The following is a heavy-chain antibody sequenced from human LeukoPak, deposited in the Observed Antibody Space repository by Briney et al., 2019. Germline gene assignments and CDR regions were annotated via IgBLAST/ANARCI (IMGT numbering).Heavy chain of an antibody. V-gene: IGHV1-24*01. J-gene: IGHJ4*02. Sequence: PLASVKVSCKVSGYTLTELSMHWVRQAPGKGLEWMGGFDPEDGETIYAQKFQGRVTMTEDTSTDTAYMELRSLRSDDTAVYYCARDRGGATEIDYWGQGTLVTVSS. D-gene: IGHD1-26*01. CDR3: ARDRGGATEIDY. CDR2: FDPEDGET. CDR1: GYTLTELS.